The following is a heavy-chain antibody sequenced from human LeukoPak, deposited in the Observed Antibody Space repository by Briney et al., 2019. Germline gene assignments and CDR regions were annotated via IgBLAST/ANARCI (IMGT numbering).Heavy chain of an antibody. J-gene: IGHJ6*03. CDR2: IYYSGST. Sequence: PSETLSLTCTVSGGSISSSSYYWGWIRQPPGKGLEWIGSIYYSGSTYYNPSLKSRVTISVDTSKNQFSLKLSSATAADTAVYYCATGPLVRGIYYYYYMDVWGKGTTVTVSS. V-gene: IGHV4-39*01. D-gene: IGHD1-1*01. CDR3: ATGPLVRGIYYYYYMDV. CDR1: GGSISSSSYY.